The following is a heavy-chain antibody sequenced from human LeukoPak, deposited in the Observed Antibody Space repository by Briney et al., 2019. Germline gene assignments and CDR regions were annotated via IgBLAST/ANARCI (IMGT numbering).Heavy chain of an antibody. D-gene: IGHD1-26*01. CDR2: FYHSGST. CDR1: GGSISSYY. J-gene: IGHJ5*02. V-gene: IGHV4-59*08. CDR3: ARSSGSYYNFWFDP. Sequence: PSETLSLICTVSGGSISSYYWNWIRQPPGKGLEGMGYFYHSGSTNYNPSLKSRVTISVDTSKNQFSLKLSSVTAADTAVYYCARSSGSYYNFWFDPWGQGTLVTVSS.